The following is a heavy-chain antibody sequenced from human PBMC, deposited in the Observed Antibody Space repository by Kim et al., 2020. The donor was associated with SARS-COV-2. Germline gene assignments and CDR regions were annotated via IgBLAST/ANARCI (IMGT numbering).Heavy chain of an antibody. J-gene: IGHJ5*02. CDR2: INHSGST. Sequence: SETLSLTCAVYGGSFSGYYWSWIRQPPGKGLEWIGEINHSGSTNYNPSLKSRVTISVDTSKNQFSLKLSSVTAADTAVYYCARLRYCSGGSCYNWFDPWG. V-gene: IGHV4-34*01. CDR1: GGSFSGYY. CDR3: ARLRYCSGGSCYNWFDP. D-gene: IGHD2-15*01.